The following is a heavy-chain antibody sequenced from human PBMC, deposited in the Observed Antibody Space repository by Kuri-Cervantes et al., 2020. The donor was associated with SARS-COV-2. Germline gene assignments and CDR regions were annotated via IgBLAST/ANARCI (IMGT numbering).Heavy chain of an antibody. D-gene: IGHD4-17*01. V-gene: IGHV4-34*01. CDR1: GGSFSGYY. Sequence: GSLRLSCAVYGGSFSGYYWSWIRQPPGKGLEWIGSIYYSGSTYYNPSLKSRVTISVDTSKNQFSLKLSSVTAADTAVYYCARLLLGGDYGVYWGQGTLVTVSS. CDR3: ARLLLGGDYGVY. J-gene: IGHJ4*02. CDR2: IYYSGST.